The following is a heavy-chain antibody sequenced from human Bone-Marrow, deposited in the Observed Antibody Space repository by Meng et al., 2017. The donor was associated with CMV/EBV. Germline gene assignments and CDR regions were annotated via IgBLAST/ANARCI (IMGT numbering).Heavy chain of an antibody. V-gene: IGHV3-23*01. D-gene: IGHD2-2*01. J-gene: IGHJ5*02. CDR1: GFTFSSYA. Sequence: GGSLRLSCAASGFTFSSYAMSWVRQAPGKGLEWVSAISGSGGSTYYADSVKGRFTISRDNSKNTLYLQMNSLRAEDTAVYYCAKDGRDIVVVPAANVWSWFDPWGQGTLVTVSS. CDR3: AKDGRDIVVVPAANVWSWFDP. CDR2: ISGSGGST.